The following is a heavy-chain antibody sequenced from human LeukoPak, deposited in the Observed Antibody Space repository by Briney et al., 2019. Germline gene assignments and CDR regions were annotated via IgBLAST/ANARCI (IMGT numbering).Heavy chain of an antibody. J-gene: IGHJ6*03. D-gene: IGHD3-10*01. CDR2: IYYSGST. CDR3: ARQYYYGSGSYYGPGTFSYYYYYYMDV. V-gene: IGHV4-39*01. Sequence: SETLSLTCTVSGGSISSSSYYWGWTRQPPGKGLEWIGSIYYSGSTYYNPSRKSRVTISVDTSKNQFSLKLSSVTAADTAVYYCARQYYYGSGSYYGPGTFSYYYYYYMDVWGKGTTVTISS. CDR1: GGSISSSSYY.